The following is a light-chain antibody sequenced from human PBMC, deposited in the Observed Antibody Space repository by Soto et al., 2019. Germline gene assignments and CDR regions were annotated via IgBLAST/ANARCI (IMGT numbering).Light chain of an antibody. CDR1: QSIGSW. CDR3: QHYETYPWT. V-gene: IGKV1-5*03. CDR2: KAS. J-gene: IGKJ1*01. Sequence: DLQMTQSPSTLSASIGDRVTITCRASQSIGSWLAWYQQKPGRAPKLLIHKASNLETGVPSRFSGSGSGTEFTLTVSSLQPDDFAIYYCQHYETYPWTFGQGTKVENK.